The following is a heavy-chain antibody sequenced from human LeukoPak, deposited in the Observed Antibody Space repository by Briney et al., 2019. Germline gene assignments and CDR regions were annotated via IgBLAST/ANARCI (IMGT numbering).Heavy chain of an antibody. CDR1: GGSISSGSYY. V-gene: IGHV4-61*02. J-gene: IGHJ6*03. Sequence: SETLSLTCTVSGGSISSGSYYWSWIRQPAGKGLEWIGRIYTSGSTNYNPSLKSRVTISVDTSKNQFSLKLSSVTAADTAVYYCARDPVGRYFDWLSPGDYYYYMDVWRKGTTVTVSS. D-gene: IGHD3-9*01. CDR2: IYTSGST. CDR3: ARDPVGRYFDWLSPGDYYYYMDV.